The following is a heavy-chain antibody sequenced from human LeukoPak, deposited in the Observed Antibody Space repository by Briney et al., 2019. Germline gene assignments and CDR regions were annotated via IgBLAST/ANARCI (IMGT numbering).Heavy chain of an antibody. CDR1: GGSISSYY. V-gene: IGHV4-59*01. J-gene: IGHJ4*02. CDR2: IYYSGST. Sequence: SETLSLTCTVSGGSISSYYWSWIRQPPGKGLEWIGYIYYSGSTNYSPSLKSRVTISVDTSKNQFSLKLSSVTAADTAVYYCASGNPSNWGYFDYWGQGTLVTVSS. D-gene: IGHD7-27*01. CDR3: ASGNPSNWGYFDY.